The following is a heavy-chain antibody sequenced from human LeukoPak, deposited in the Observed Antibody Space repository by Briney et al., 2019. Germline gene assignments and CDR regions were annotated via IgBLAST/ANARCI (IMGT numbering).Heavy chain of an antibody. CDR2: IYHSGST. Sequence: SGTLSPTCAVSGGSISSSNWWSWVRQPPGKGLEWIGEIYHSGSTNYNPSLKSRVTISVDTSKNQFSLKLSSVTAADTAVYYCASARGAFYDFWSGPPHGMDVWGQGTTVTVSS. J-gene: IGHJ6*02. CDR3: ASARGAFYDFWSGPPHGMDV. V-gene: IGHV4-4*02. D-gene: IGHD3-3*01. CDR1: GGSISSSNW.